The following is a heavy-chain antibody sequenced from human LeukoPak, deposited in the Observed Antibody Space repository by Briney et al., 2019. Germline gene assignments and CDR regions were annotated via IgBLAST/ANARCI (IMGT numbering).Heavy chain of an antibody. CDR3: ARHRRNIVATMIDY. D-gene: IGHD5-12*01. CDR2: IYTSGST. J-gene: IGHJ4*02. CDR1: GGSISSYY. Sequence: SETLSLTCTVSGGSISSYYWSWIRQPPGKGLEWIGRIYTSGSTNYNPSLKSRVTISVDTSKNQFSLKLSSVTAADTAVYYCARHRRNIVATMIDYWGQGTLVTVSS. V-gene: IGHV4-59*08.